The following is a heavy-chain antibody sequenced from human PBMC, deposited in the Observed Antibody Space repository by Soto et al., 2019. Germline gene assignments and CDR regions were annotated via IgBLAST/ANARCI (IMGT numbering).Heavy chain of an antibody. CDR2: INDDGSER. V-gene: IGHV3-7*01. Sequence: HPGGSLRLSCVVSGFTFSSYNMNWVRQAPGKGLEWVANINDDGSERNYVDSVKGRFTISRDTPNNLLFLQMNSLRDEDTAVYYCAREFYGYYTYGPGDYWGQGTLVTVSS. CDR1: GFTFSSYN. J-gene: IGHJ4*02. D-gene: IGHD3-3*01. CDR3: AREFYGYYTYGPGDY.